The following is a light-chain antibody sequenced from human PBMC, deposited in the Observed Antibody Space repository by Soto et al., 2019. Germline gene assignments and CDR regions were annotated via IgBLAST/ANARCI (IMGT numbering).Light chain of an antibody. Sequence: PGERATLSCRASQSIDSSSLAWYQQTPGQTPRLLIYGASTRATGVSDRFSGSGSGTDFTLSISRLEPEDFGVYYCQQYGGSPLVTFGPGTKVEVK. V-gene: IGKV3-20*01. CDR1: QSIDSSS. CDR2: GAS. CDR3: QQYGGSPLVT. J-gene: IGKJ3*01.